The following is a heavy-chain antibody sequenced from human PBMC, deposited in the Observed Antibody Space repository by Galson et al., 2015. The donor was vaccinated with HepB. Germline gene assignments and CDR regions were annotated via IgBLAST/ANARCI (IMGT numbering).Heavy chain of an antibody. J-gene: IGHJ6*02. CDR3: AIVVVPAAIRSLRGHYYYGMDV. V-gene: IGHV5-10-1*01. Sequence: QSGAEVKKPGESLRISCKGSGYSFTSYWISWVRQMPGKGLEWMGRIDPSDSYTNYSPSFQGHVTISADKSISTAYLQWSSLKASDTAMYYCAIVVVPAAIRSLRGHYYYGMDVWGQGTTVTVSS. CDR2: IDPSDSYT. D-gene: IGHD2-2*01. CDR1: GYSFTSYW.